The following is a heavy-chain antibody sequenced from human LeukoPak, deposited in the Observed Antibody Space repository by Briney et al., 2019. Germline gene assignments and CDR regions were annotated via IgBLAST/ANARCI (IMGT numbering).Heavy chain of an antibody. J-gene: IGHJ6*03. Sequence: SETLSLTCTVSGGSISSYYGSWIRQPPGKGLEWIGYIYYSGSTNYNPSLKSRVTISVDTSKNQFSLKLSSVTAADTAVYYCARAPLGYCSGGSCYGYYYYYMDVWGKGTTVTVSS. CDR1: GGSISSYY. D-gene: IGHD2-15*01. CDR3: ARAPLGYCSGGSCYGYYYYYMDV. V-gene: IGHV4-59*01. CDR2: IYYSGST.